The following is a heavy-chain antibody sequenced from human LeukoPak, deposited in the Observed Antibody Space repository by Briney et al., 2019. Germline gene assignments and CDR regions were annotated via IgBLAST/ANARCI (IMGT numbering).Heavy chain of an antibody. CDR3: ARSGATHPADY. V-gene: IGHV1-69*04. J-gene: IGHJ4*02. CDR2: IIPILGIA. Sequence: ASVKVSCKASGGTFSSYAIRWVRQAPGQGLEWMGRIIPILGIANYAQKFQGRVTITADKSTSTAYMELSSLRSEDTAVYYCARSGATHPADYWGQGTLVTVSS. CDR1: GGTFSSYA. D-gene: IGHD1-26*01.